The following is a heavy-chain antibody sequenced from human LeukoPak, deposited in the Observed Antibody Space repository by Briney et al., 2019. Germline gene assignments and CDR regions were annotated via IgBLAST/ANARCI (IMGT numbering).Heavy chain of an antibody. CDR3: ARQDFHVINV. J-gene: IGHJ4*02. D-gene: IGHD3-3*01. Sequence: PSETLSLTCTVSGGSINSTDYFWGWIRQPPGKGLEWIGNIFYSGSTYYSPSLTSRVTLSVHTSMNQFSLQLSSVTAADTAIYYCARQDFHVINVWGPGTLVAVSS. CDR1: GGSINSTDYF. V-gene: IGHV4-39*01. CDR2: IFYSGST.